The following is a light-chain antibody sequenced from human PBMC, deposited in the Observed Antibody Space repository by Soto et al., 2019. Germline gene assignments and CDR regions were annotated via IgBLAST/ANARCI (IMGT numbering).Light chain of an antibody. J-gene: IGKJ1*01. CDR2: DAS. V-gene: IGKV1-5*01. Sequence: DIQMTNSPSTLSASVGDRVTITCRASQSISSWLAWYQQKPGKAPKLLIYDASSLESGVPSRFSGSGSGTEFTLTISSLQPDDFATYYCQQDNSYWTFGQGTKVDNK. CDR3: QQDNSYWT. CDR1: QSISSW.